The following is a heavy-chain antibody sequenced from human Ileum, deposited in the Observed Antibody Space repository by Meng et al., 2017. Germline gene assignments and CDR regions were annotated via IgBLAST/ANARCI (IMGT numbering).Heavy chain of an antibody. V-gene: IGHV4-4*02. D-gene: IGHD2-21*01. CDR3: ARGAIGTRPFDY. CDR1: GNSRSNNW. CDR2: IYHSGAF. J-gene: IGHJ4*02. Sequence: VAMDEAGPGLMTPSGSLSTTCAVSGNSRSNNWRNWVRQPPGKGLEWIGEIYHSGAFNYTPSLRSRVTISVDKSKNQLSLDLSSLTAADTAVYYCARGAIGTRPFDYWGQGTLVTVSS.